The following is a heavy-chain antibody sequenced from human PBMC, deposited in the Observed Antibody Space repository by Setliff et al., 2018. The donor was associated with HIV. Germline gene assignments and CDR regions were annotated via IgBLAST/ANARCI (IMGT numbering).Heavy chain of an antibody. CDR1: GGNFNSYT. J-gene: IGHJ4*02. Sequence: SVKVSCKASGGNFNSYTISWVRQAPGQGLEWMGDIIPLLGITNYAQKFQGRVTITADQSTSTVYMELSSLRPEDTAVYFCARGGDYDSSGYYVTWGQGSLVTVSS. CDR2: IIPLLGIT. D-gene: IGHD3-22*01. CDR3: ARGGDYDSSGYYVT. V-gene: IGHV1-69*10.